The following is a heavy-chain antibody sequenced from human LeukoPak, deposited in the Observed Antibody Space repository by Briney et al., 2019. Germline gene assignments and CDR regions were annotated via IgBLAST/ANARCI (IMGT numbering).Heavy chain of an antibody. CDR2: ISGIGGST. CDR3: AKDSKRGATTDY. CDR1: GFTFSIYA. J-gene: IGHJ4*02. Sequence: GGSLRLSCAASGFTFSIYAMSWGRQAPGKGLECVSAISGIGGSTYYADSVKGRVTISRDHSKHTLYLQMNSLRAEDTAVYYCAKDSKRGATTDYWGQGTLVTVSS. V-gene: IGHV3-23*01. D-gene: IGHD5-12*01.